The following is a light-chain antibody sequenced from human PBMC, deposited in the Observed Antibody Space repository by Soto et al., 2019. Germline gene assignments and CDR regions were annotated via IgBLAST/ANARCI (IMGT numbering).Light chain of an antibody. V-gene: IGLV1-51*01. J-gene: IGLJ2*01. CDR2: DNN. CDR1: SSNIGNNY. CDR3: GTWDSSLSAGV. Sequence: QSVLTQPTSVSAAPGQKVTISCSGSSSNIGNNYVSWYQQLPGTAPKLLIYDNNKRPSGIPDRFSGSKSGTSATLCITGLQTGDEDDYYCGTWDSSLSAGVFGGGTKLTVL.